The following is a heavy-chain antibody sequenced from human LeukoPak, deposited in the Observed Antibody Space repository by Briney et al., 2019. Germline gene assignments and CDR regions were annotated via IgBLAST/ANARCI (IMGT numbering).Heavy chain of an antibody. V-gene: IGHV3-7*03. J-gene: IGHJ4*02. CDR1: GFTFSSYW. Sequence: GGSLRLSCAASGFTFSSYWMSWVRQAPGKGLEWVANIKQDGSEKYYVDSVKGRFTISRDNAKNSLYLQMNSLRAEDTAVYYCARGGQDFGDFFFDYWGQGSLVTVSS. CDR2: IKQDGSEK. D-gene: IGHD4-17*01. CDR3: ARGGQDFGDFFFDY.